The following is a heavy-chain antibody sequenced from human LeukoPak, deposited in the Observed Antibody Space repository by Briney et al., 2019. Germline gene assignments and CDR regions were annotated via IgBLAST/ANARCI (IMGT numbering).Heavy chain of an antibody. V-gene: IGHV3-20*04. CDR3: ARVTYYDSLYYFDY. Sequence: GGSLRLSCAASGFTFDDYGLSWVRQAPGKGLEWVSGINWNGGSTGYADSVKGRFTISRDNAKNSLYPQMNSLRAEDTALYYCARVTYYDSLYYFDYWGQGTLVTVSS. J-gene: IGHJ4*02. CDR1: GFTFDDYG. CDR2: INWNGGST. D-gene: IGHD5-12*01.